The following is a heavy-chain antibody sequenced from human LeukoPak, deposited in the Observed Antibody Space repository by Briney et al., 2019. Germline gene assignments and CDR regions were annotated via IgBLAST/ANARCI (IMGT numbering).Heavy chain of an antibody. D-gene: IGHD3-22*01. CDR1: GASISSSY. Sequence: SETLSLPCTVSGASISSSYWSWIRQSPGKGLEWIGYINYSGSTNYNPSLNSRVTMSVDTSKNQFSLRLSSVTAADTAVYYCARGYFDSSGYSNPFDLWGQGALVTVSS. CDR2: INYSGST. J-gene: IGHJ4*02. CDR3: ARGYFDSSGYSNPFDL. V-gene: IGHV4-59*01.